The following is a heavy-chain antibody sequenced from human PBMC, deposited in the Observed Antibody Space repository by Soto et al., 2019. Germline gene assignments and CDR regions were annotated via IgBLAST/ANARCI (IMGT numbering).Heavy chain of an antibody. CDR2: VKSKNDGGTT. Sequence: PGGSLRLSCAASGFTFSNAWINWFRQAPGKGLEWVGRVKSKNDGGTTDFAAPVKGRFAISRDDSKNMVYLEMNSLQTEDTAIYYCTTDSYITSIIVRFDYWGHGTLVIVSS. D-gene: IGHD3-22*01. CDR3: TTDSYITSIIVRFDY. CDR1: GFTFSNAW. V-gene: IGHV3-15*07. J-gene: IGHJ4*01.